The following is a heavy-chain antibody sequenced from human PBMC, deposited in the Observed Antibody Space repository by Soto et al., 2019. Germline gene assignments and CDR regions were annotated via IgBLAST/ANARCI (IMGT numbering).Heavy chain of an antibody. CDR1: GFTLRTHG. Sequence: GGSLRLSCAASGFTLRTHGMHWVRQAPGKGLEWVALIWYDGSNKYYADSVKGRFTISRDNSKNTLYLQMNSLRAEDTAVYYCARDSLVLLGYCISASCSAPFDYWGQGTLVTVSS. D-gene: IGHD2-2*01. CDR3: ARDSLVLLGYCISASCSAPFDY. J-gene: IGHJ4*02. V-gene: IGHV3-33*01. CDR2: IWYDGSNK.